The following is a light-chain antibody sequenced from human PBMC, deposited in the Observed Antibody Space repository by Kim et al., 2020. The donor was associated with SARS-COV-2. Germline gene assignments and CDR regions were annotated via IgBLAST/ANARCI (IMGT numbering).Light chain of an antibody. J-gene: IGLJ3*02. CDR2: LNSDGSH. Sequence: QPVLTQSPSASASLGASVKLTCTLSSGHSSYTIAWHQQQPEKAPHYLMKLNSDGSHNKGDGIPDRFSGSSSGAERYLTISSLQSEDEADYYCQTWGTGIQVFGGGTKLTVL. V-gene: IGLV4-69*01. CDR1: SGHSSYT. CDR3: QTWGTGIQV.